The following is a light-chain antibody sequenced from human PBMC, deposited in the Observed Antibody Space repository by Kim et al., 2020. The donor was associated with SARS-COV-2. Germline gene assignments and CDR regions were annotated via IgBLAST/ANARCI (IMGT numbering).Light chain of an antibody. CDR1: SLRSYY. J-gene: IGLJ2*01. CDR3: NSRDSNDNVV. Sequence: VALGQTVRITCQGDSLRSYYATWYQQKPGQAPILVIYGKTNRPSGIPDRFSGSSTGNTASLSITGTQAGDEADYYCNSRDSNDNVVFGGGTQLNVL. V-gene: IGLV3-19*01. CDR2: GKT.